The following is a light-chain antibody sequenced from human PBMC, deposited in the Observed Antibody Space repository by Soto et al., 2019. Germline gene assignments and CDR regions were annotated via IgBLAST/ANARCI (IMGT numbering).Light chain of an antibody. CDR1: SSNIGAGYD. CDR3: QSYDSSLSGRVV. V-gene: IGLV1-40*01. CDR2: GNT. J-gene: IGLJ2*01. Sequence: QSVLTQPPSVSGAPGQRVTIPCTGSSSNIGAGYDVHWYQQLPGTAPKLLIHGNTNRPSGVPDRFSGSKSGTSASLAITGLQAEDEADYYCQSYDSSLSGRVVFGGGTKLTVL.